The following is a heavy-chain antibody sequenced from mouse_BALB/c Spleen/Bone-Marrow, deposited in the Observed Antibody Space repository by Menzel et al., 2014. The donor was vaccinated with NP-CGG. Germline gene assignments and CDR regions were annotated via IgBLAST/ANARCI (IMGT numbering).Heavy chain of an antibody. CDR1: GFTLSNFG. V-gene: IGHV5-17*02. Sequence: EVQVVESGGGLVQPGGSRKLSCAASGFTLSNFGMHWFRQSPEKGLEWVAFVSTGSTIIYYADTVKGRFTISRDNPENTLFLQMTSLRSEDTAIYYCARSHFYGNYFDYWGQGTTLTVSS. J-gene: IGHJ2*01. CDR3: ARSHFYGNYFDY. CDR2: VSTGSTII. D-gene: IGHD2-1*01.